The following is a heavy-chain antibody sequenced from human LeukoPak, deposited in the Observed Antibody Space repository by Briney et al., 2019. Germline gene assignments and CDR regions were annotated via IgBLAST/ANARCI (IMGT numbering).Heavy chain of an antibody. V-gene: IGHV4-59*01. Sequence: SETLSLTCTVSGGSISSYYWSWIRQPPGKGLEWIGYIYYSGSTNYNTSLKSRVTISVDTSKNQFSLKLSSVTAADTAVYYCARDRVGYCSGGSCYGWSDWGQGTLVTVSS. CDR3: ARDRVGYCSGGSCYGWSD. CDR2: IYYSGST. CDR1: GGSISSYY. J-gene: IGHJ4*02. D-gene: IGHD2-15*01.